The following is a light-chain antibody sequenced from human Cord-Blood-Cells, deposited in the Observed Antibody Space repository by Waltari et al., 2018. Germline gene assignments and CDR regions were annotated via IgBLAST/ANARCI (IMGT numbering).Light chain of an antibody. Sequence: DIQMTQSPSSLSASVGDRVTIPCRASQSISSYLNWYQQNPGKAPKLLIYAASSLQSGVPSRFSGSGSGTDFTLTISSLQPEDFATYYCQQSYSTPFTFGPGTKVDIK. J-gene: IGKJ3*01. CDR3: QQSYSTPFT. CDR1: QSISSY. CDR2: AAS. V-gene: IGKV1-39*01.